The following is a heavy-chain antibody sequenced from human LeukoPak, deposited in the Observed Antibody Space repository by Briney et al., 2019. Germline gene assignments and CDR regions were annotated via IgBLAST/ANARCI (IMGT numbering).Heavy chain of an antibody. CDR2: ISYDGSNK. J-gene: IGHJ3*02. CDR3: VLTVVNAFDI. D-gene: IGHD2-21*02. Sequence: AGGSLRLSCAASGFTFSSYAMHWVRQAPGKGLEWVAVISYDGSNKYYADSVKGRFTISRDNSENTLYLQTNSLRAEDTAVYYCVLTVVNAFDIWGQGTLVTVSS. CDR1: GFTFSSYA. V-gene: IGHV3-30-3*01.